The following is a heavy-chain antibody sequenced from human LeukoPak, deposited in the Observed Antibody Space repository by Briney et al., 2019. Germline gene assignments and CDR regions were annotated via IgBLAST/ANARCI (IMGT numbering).Heavy chain of an antibody. CDR3: ASTYGSGSVTYYYYYMDV. D-gene: IGHD3-10*01. Sequence: SVKVSCKASGYTFTSYAMNWVRQAPGQGLEWMGGIIPIFGTANYAQKFQGRVTITADESTSTAYMELSSLRSEDTAVYYCASTYGSGSVTYYYYYMDVWGKGTTVTISS. CDR1: GYTFTSYA. J-gene: IGHJ6*03. CDR2: IIPIFGTA. V-gene: IGHV1-69*13.